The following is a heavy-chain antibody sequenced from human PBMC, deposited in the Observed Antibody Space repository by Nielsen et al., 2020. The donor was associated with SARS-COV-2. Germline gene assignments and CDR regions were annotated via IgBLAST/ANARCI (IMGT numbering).Heavy chain of an antibody. CDR3: AREGRKLPLDY. V-gene: IGHV3-11*05. CDR1: GFTFSDSY. J-gene: IGHJ4*02. Sequence: GESLKISCAASGFTFSDSYMSWIRQAPGKGLEWISYISSSSSYTNYADSLKGRFTISRDNAKNSLYPQMNSLRAEDTAVYYCAREGRKLPLDYWGQGTLVTVSS. CDR2: ISSSSSYT. D-gene: IGHD5-24*01.